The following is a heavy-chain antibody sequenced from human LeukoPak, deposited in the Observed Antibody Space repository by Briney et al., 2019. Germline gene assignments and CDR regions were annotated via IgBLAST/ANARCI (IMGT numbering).Heavy chain of an antibody. Sequence: SETLSLTCTVSGGSISSSSYYWGWIRQPPGKGLEWIGSIYYSGSTYYNPSLKSRVTISVDTSKNQFSLKLSSVTAADTAVYYCARISGYDQFDAFDIWGQGTMVTVSP. D-gene: IGHD5-12*01. CDR3: ARISGYDQFDAFDI. V-gene: IGHV4-39*07. J-gene: IGHJ3*02. CDR2: IYYSGST. CDR1: GGSISSSSYY.